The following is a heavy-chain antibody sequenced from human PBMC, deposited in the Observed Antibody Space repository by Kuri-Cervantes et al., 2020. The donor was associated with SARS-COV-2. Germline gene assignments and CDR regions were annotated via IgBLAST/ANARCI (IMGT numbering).Heavy chain of an antibody. J-gene: IGHJ4*02. CDR1: GFTFSSYA. CDR2: ISYDGGNK. CDR3: AREYSSASGLDY. V-gene: IGHV3-30-3*01. D-gene: IGHD6-6*01. Sequence: SLKTCCASSGFTFSSYAMHWVRQAPGKGLEWVAVISYDGGNKYYADSGKGRFTICSDNSNNTLYLQMNSLRAEDTAVYYCAREYSSASGLDYWGQGTLVTVSS.